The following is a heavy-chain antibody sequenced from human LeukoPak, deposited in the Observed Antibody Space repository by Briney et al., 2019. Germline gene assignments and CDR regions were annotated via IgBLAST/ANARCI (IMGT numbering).Heavy chain of an antibody. Sequence: PSETLPLTCTVSGGSISSYYWSWIRQPAGKGLEWIGRIYTSGSTNYNPSLKSRVTMSVDTSKNQFSLKLSSVTAADTAVYYCARGIYCSSTSCYYYYYYMDVWGKGTTVTVSS. J-gene: IGHJ6*03. V-gene: IGHV4-4*07. CDR3: ARGIYCSSTSCYYYYYYMDV. CDR2: IYTSGST. D-gene: IGHD2-2*01. CDR1: GGSISSYY.